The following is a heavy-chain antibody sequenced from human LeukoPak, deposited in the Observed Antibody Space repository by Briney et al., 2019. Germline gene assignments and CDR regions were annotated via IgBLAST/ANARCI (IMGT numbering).Heavy chain of an antibody. CDR2: IYYDGSI. CDR3: ARGRYVTTRGGAAAGFLDY. D-gene: IGHD6-13*01. CDR1: GFSIRSSNW. V-gene: IGHV4-28*05. J-gene: IGHJ4*02. Sequence: SDTLSLTCAVSGFSIRSSNWWGWIRQPPGKGLEWIGYIYYDGSIYYNPSLRSRVTISVDTSQKQFSLRLSSVTAADTAVYYCARGRYVTTRGGAAAGFLDYWGQGTLVTVSS.